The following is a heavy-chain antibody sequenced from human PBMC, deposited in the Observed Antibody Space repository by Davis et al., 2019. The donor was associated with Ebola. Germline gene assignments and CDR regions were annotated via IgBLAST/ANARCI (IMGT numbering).Heavy chain of an antibody. J-gene: IGHJ6*02. Sequence: GESLKIFCAASGFTFSSYAMSWVRQAPGKGLEWVSAISGSGGSTYYADSVKGRFTISRDNSKNTLYLQMNSLRAKDTAVYYCAKWDCSGGSCYGMDVWGQGTTVTVSS. CDR3: AKWDCSGGSCYGMDV. V-gene: IGHV3-23*01. D-gene: IGHD2-15*01. CDR2: ISGSGGST. CDR1: GFTFSSYA.